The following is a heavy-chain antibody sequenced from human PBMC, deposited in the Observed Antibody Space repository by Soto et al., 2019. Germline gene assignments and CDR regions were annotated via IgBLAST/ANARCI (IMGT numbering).Heavy chain of an antibody. CDR1: GFTFSSYW. D-gene: IGHD4-17*01. CDR2: INSDGSST. J-gene: IGHJ4*02. Sequence: PGGSLRLSCAASGFTFSSYWMHWVRQAPGKGLVWVSRINSDGSSTSYADSVKGRFTISRDNSKNTLYLQMNSLRAEDTAVYYYARDGKLRWFDYWGQGTLVTVSS. CDR3: ARDGKLRWFDY. V-gene: IGHV3-74*01.